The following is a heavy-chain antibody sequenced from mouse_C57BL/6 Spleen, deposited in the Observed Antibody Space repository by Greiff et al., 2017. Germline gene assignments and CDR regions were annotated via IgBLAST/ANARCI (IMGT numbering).Heavy chain of an antibody. CDR1: GYTFTSYW. CDR3: ANFYYGSSYGYFDC. V-gene: IGHV1-64*01. CDR2: IHPNSGST. D-gene: IGHD1-1*01. Sequence: QVQLQQPGAELVKPGASVKLSCKASGYTFTSYWMHWVKQRPGQGLEWIGMIHPNSGSTNYNEKFKSKATLTVDKSSSTAYMQLSSLTSEDSAVYYCANFYYGSSYGYFDCWGTGTTVTVSS. J-gene: IGHJ1*03.